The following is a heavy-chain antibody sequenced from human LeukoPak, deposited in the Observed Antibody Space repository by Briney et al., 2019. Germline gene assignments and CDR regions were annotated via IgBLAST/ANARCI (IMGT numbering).Heavy chain of an antibody. D-gene: IGHD4-23*01. CDR1: GFSSTNYW. CDR3: ARATPWIDY. V-gene: IGHV3-7*01. CDR2: IKQDGSEK. Sequence: GGSLRLSCAASGFSSTNYWMAWVRQAPGKGLEGVANIKQDGSEKYYVDSVKGRFTISRDNAKNSVYLQMNGLRAEDTAVYYCARATPWIDYWGQGTLVTVSS. J-gene: IGHJ4*02.